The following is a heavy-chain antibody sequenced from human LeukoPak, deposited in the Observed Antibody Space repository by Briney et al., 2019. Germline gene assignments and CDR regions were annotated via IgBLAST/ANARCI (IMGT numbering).Heavy chain of an antibody. Sequence: SETLSLTCTVSGGPISSSSYYWSWIRQPAGKGLEWIGRIYTTGSTNYNPSLKSRVTISVDTSKNQFSLKLSSVTAADTAVYYCARGSTYSYDSSIDYWGQGTLVTVSS. J-gene: IGHJ4*02. D-gene: IGHD3-22*01. CDR3: ARGSTYSYDSSIDY. CDR2: IYTTGST. CDR1: GGPISSSSYY. V-gene: IGHV4-61*02.